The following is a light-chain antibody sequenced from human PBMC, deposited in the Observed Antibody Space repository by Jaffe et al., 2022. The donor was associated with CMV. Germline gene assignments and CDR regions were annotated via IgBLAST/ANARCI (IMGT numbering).Light chain of an antibody. J-gene: IGLJ2*01. CDR2: QDN. Sequence: SYELTQPPSVSVSPGQTASITCSGDKLGDKYACWYQQKPGQSPVLVIYQDNKRPSGIPERFSGSSSGNTATLSISGTQATDEADYYCQAWDFSTLVVFGGGTKLTVL. V-gene: IGLV3-1*01. CDR3: QAWDFSTLVV. CDR1: KLGDKY.